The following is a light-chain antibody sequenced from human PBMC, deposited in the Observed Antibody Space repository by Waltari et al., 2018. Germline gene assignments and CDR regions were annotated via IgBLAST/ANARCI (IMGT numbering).Light chain of an antibody. Sequence: DIVMTQSPDSRAVSLVERDTIHCKSSQNVLSTSTSKNYLSWYQQKPGQPPRLLIYWVSTRESGVPDRFSGSGSGTDFTLTIRSLQAEDVAVYYCQQYYSSPFTFGPGTKVDIK. V-gene: IGKV4-1*01. CDR3: QQYYSSPFT. CDR1: QNVLSTSTSKNY. J-gene: IGKJ3*01. CDR2: WVS.